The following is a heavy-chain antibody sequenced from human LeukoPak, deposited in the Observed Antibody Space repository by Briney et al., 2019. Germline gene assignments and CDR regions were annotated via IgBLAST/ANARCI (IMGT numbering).Heavy chain of an antibody. CDR3: ARGAGGSYPIDY. CDR1: GFTLRRYG. CDR2: IWFDESHE. J-gene: IGHJ4*02. Sequence: PGRSLRLSCTASGFTLRRYGMHWVRQAPGKGLEWVAVIWFDESHEYYADSVKGRFTSSRDNSKNTLYLQMNSLRAEDTAVYYCARGAGGSYPIDYWGQGTLVTVSS. V-gene: IGHV3-33*01. D-gene: IGHD1-26*01.